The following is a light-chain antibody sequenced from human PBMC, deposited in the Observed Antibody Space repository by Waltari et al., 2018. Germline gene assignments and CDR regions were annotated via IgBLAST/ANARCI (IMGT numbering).Light chain of an antibody. Sequence: QSALTQPPSVSGSPGQSVTISCTGTSSDVGCYNRVSWYQQSPRPAPKLIIYEVSNRPSGVPDRFSGSKSGNTASLTISGLQAEDEGDYYCTSYTNTNTLFGGGTKLTVL. J-gene: IGLJ2*01. V-gene: IGLV2-18*02. CDR2: EVS. CDR3: TSYTNTNTL. CDR1: SSDVGCYNR.